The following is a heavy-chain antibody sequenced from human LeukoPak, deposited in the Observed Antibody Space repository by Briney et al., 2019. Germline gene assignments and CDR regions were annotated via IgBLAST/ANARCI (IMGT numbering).Heavy chain of an antibody. D-gene: IGHD5-12*01. Sequence: PSETLSLTCTVSGGSISSSSYYWGWIRQPPGKGLEWIGSIYYSGSTYYNPSLKSRVTISVDTSKNQFSLKLSSVTAADTAVYYCARDGSRGYSGYGDYYYYYMDVWGKGTTVTISS. V-gene: IGHV4-39*07. CDR3: ARDGSRGYSGYGDYYYYYMDV. CDR2: IYYSGST. J-gene: IGHJ6*03. CDR1: GGSISSSSYY.